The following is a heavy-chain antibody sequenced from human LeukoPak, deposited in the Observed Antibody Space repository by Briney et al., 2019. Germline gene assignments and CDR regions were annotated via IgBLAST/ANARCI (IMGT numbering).Heavy chain of an antibody. J-gene: IGHJ4*02. CDR2: IYYSGST. CDR1: GGSISSSSYY. CDR3: ARGYYYDSSGYSGFDY. Sequence: PSETLSLTCTVSGGSISSSSYYWGWIRQPPGKGLEWIGSIYYSGSTYYNPSLKSRVTISVDTSKNQFSLKLSSVTAADTAVYYRARGYYYDSSGYSGFDYWGQGTLVTVSS. V-gene: IGHV4-39*07. D-gene: IGHD3-22*01.